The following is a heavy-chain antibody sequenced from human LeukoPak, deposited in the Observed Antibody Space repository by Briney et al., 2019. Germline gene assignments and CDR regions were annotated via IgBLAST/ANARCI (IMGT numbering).Heavy chain of an antibody. CDR3: ARGDSSGYYLGESYFDY. CDR2: ISYDGSNK. Sequence: GGSLRLSCAASGFTFSSYAMHWVRQAPGKGLEWVAVISYDGSNKYYADSVKGRFTISRDNSKNTLYLQMNSLRAEDTAVYYCARGDSSGYYLGESYFDYWGQGTLVTVSS. J-gene: IGHJ4*02. V-gene: IGHV3-30-3*01. D-gene: IGHD3-22*01. CDR1: GFTFSSYA.